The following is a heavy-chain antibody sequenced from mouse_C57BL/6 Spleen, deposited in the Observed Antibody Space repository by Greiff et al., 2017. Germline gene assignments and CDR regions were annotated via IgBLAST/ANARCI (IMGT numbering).Heavy chain of an antibody. CDR3: ARGSNYHDAMDY. V-gene: IGHV1-64*01. CDR1: GYTFTSYW. J-gene: IGHJ4*01. CDR2: IHPNSGST. D-gene: IGHD2-5*01. Sequence: QVQLQQSGAELVKPGASVKLSCKASGYTFTSYWMHWVKQRPGQGLEWIGMIHPNSGSTNYNEKFKSKATLTVDKSSSTAYMQLSSLTSEDSAVYYCARGSNYHDAMDYWGQGTSVTVSS.